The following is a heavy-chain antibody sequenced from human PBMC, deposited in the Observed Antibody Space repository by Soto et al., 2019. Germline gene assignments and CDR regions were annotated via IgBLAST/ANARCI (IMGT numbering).Heavy chain of an antibody. J-gene: IGHJ4*02. Sequence: SETLSLTCTVSGGSISSGGYYWSWIRQHPGKGLEWIGYIYYSGSTYYNPSLKSRVTISVDTSKNQFSLKLSSVTAADTAVYYCARVEDYYDSSGYFDYWGRGTLVTVSS. CDR2: IYYSGST. D-gene: IGHD3-22*01. CDR3: ARVEDYYDSSGYFDY. V-gene: IGHV4-31*03. CDR1: GGSISSGGYY.